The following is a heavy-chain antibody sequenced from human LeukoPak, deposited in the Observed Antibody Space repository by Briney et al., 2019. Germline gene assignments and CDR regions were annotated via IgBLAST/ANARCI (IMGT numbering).Heavy chain of an antibody. D-gene: IGHD4-11*01. V-gene: IGHV3-48*03. CDR3: VTRPTTERY. CDR1: AFTFSSYE. J-gene: IGHJ4*02. CDR2: ISSSGSTI. Sequence: PGGSLRLSCAASAFTFSSYEMNWVRQAPGKGLEWVSYISSSGSTIYYADSVKGRFTIYRDKAKNSLYLQMKSMRAEDRAVYYCVTRPTTERYWGQGTLVTVSS.